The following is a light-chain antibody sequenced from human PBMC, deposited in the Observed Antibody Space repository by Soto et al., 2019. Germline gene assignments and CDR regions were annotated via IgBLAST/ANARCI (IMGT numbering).Light chain of an antibody. CDR1: QSVSSY. V-gene: IGKV3-11*01. CDR3: QQRSKWPGT. Sequence: VWTQSPAPLSLSPGERATLSCRASQSVSSYLAWYQQKPGQAPRLLIYDASNRATGIPARFSGSGSGTDFTLTISSLEPEDFAVYYCQQRSKWPGTFGQGTRLEIK. CDR2: DAS. J-gene: IGKJ5*01.